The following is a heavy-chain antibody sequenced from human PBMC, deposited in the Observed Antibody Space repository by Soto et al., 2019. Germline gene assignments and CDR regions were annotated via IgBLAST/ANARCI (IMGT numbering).Heavy chain of an antibody. CDR2: INAGNGNT. J-gene: IGHJ6*04. Sequence: QVQLVQSGAEVKKPGASVKVSCKASGYTFTSYAMHWVRQAPGQRLEWMGWINAGNGNTKYSQKFQGRVTITRDTSASTAYMELASLKSEDTAVYYWASSHPLYSSYGMDVWGKGPTVTVPS. CDR3: ASSHPLYSSYGMDV. V-gene: IGHV1-3*01. CDR1: GYTFTSYA.